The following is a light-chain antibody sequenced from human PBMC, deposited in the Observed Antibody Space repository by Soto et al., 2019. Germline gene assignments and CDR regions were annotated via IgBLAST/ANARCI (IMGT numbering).Light chain of an antibody. Sequence: DIQMTQSPSTLPASVGDRVTITCRASQSISYWLAWYQQKPGTAPKVLINHASSLQSGVPSRFSGSGSGTDFTLTISSLQPEDFATYYCQQANSFPLTFGGGTKVDIK. CDR2: HAS. CDR3: QQANSFPLT. CDR1: QSISYW. V-gene: IGKV1-12*01. J-gene: IGKJ4*01.